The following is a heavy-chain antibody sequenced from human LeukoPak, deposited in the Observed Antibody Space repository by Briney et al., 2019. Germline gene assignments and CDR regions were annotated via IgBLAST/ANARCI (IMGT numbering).Heavy chain of an antibody. D-gene: IGHD2-2*01. CDR1: GFTFSSYA. CDR2: ISYDGSNK. Sequence: AGGSLRLSCAASGFTFSSYAMHWVRQAPGKGLEWVAVISYDGSNKYYADSVKGRFTISRDNSKNTLYLQMNSLRAEDTAVYYCAREVVVVPADWFDPWGQGTLVTVSS. CDR3: AREVVVVPADWFDP. J-gene: IGHJ5*02. V-gene: IGHV3-30-3*01.